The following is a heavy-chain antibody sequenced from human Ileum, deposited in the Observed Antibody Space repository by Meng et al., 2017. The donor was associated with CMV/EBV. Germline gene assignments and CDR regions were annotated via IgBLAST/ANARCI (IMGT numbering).Heavy chain of an antibody. D-gene: IGHD4/OR15-4a*01. V-gene: IGHV3-30-3*01. Sequence: QVTLVGSGVGVVQPGRTMRLSCTASGFTFSNYAHWVRQAPGKGLEWVAVISYDGSNKFYADSVKGRFTISRDNSKNTLDLQMNSLRAEDTAVYYCAREELVTTTSLLDYWGQGTLVTVSS. CDR3: AREELVTTTSLLDY. CDR2: ISYDGSNK. CDR1: GFTFSNYA. J-gene: IGHJ4*02.